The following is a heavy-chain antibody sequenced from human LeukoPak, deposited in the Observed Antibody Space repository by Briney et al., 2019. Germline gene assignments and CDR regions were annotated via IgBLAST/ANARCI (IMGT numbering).Heavy chain of an antibody. J-gene: IGHJ3*02. V-gene: IGHV4-39*01. CDR1: GGSISSSSYY. Sequence: SETLSFTCTVSGGSISSSSYYWGWIRQPPGKGLEWIGSIYYSGSTYYNPSLESRVTISVDTSKNQFSLKLSSVTAADTAVYYCAIYREGTYGRAFDIWGQGTMVTVSS. CDR3: AIYREGTYGRAFDI. D-gene: IGHD2-15*01. CDR2: IYYSGST.